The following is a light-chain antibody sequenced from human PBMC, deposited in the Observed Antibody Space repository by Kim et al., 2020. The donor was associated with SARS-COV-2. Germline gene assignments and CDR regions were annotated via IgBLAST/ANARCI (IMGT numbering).Light chain of an antibody. J-gene: IGKJ2*01. CDR1: QSVSSNY. V-gene: IGKV3-20*01. Sequence: EIALTQSPGTLSLSPGERATLSCRASQSVSSNYLAWYKQKLGQAPRLLIYGASSRATGIPDRFSGSGSGTDFTLTISRLEPEDFAVYYCQQYFNSPYTCGQGTKLEI. CDR2: GAS. CDR3: QQYFNSPYT.